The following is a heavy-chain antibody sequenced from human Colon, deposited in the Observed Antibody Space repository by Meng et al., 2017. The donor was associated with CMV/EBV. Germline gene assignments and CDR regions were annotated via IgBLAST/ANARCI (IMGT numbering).Heavy chain of an antibody. CDR3: ASPLGDY. V-gene: IGHV3-72*01. Sequence: GGSLRLSCTVSGFSAGDSFMTWVRQAPGKGLEWVGRTRNKANSYTTEYAASVKGRFTISRDDSKNSLYLQMNSLKTEDTAVYYCASPLGDYWGQGTLVTVSS. CDR1: GFSAGDSF. CDR2: TRNKANSYTT. J-gene: IGHJ4*02.